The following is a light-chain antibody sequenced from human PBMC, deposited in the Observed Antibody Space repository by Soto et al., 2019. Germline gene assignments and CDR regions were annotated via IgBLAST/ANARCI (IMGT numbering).Light chain of an antibody. CDR1: RRDIGNYNL. J-gene: IGLJ2*01. CDR3: CSYAGSDTVL. V-gene: IGLV2-23*01. CDR2: EDS. Sequence: QSALTQPATVSGSPGQSITISCTGSRRDIGNYNLVSWYQQHPGKAPKLMIYEDSNRPSGVSSRFSASKSGNTASLTISGLQADDEADYYCCSYAGSDTVLFGGGTKLTVL.